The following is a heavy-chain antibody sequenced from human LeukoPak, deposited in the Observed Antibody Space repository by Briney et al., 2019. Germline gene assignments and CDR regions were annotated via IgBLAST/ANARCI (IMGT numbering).Heavy chain of an antibody. Sequence: PGGSLGLSCAASGFTFSSYEMNWVRQAPGKGLEWVSYISSSGSTIYYADSVKGRFTISRDNAKNSLYLQMNSLRAEDTAVYYCARSYGYPYFDYWGQGTLVTVSS. V-gene: IGHV3-48*03. CDR2: ISSSGSTI. J-gene: IGHJ4*02. CDR3: ARSYGYPYFDY. CDR1: GFTFSSYE. D-gene: IGHD5-18*01.